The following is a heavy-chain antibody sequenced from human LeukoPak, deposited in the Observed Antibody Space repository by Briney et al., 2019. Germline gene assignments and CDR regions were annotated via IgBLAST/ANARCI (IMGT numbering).Heavy chain of an antibody. D-gene: IGHD6-13*01. CDR3: ARVAIAAAGTPSKIDY. Sequence: SETLSLTCTVSGGSISSYYWSWIRQPPGKGLEWIGYIYYSGSTNYNPSLKSRVTISVDTSKNQFSLKLSSVTAADTAVYYCARVAIAAAGTPSKIDYWGQGTLVTVSS. CDR1: GGSISSYY. V-gene: IGHV4-59*12. J-gene: IGHJ4*02. CDR2: IYYSGST.